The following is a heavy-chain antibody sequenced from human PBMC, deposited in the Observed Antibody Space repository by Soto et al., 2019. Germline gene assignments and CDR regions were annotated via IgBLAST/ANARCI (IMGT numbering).Heavy chain of an antibody. D-gene: IGHD3-16*01. CDR3: ACDRYYYSSDL. CDR2: ISSDGSTM. Sequence: RGSLLVSCAASVFRFSDQYMTWIRQAPGKGLDWISKISSDGSTMYYADSVNGRFTVSMDNSKSSLYLEMNSLRAEDTAIYYCACDRYYYSSDLWGQGITVTVSS. CDR1: VFRFSDQY. V-gene: IGHV3-11*01. J-gene: IGHJ4*02.